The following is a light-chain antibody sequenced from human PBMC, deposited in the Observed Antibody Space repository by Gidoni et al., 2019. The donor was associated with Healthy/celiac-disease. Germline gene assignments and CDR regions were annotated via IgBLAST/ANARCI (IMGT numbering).Light chain of an antibody. CDR1: QSISSC. CDR3: QQYYSYPYT. Sequence: DIQMTQSPSSLSASVGDRVTITCRASQSISSCFAWYQQKPGKAPKLLIYTASSLEGGVPSRFSGSGSGTDFTLTISSLQPDDFATYYCQQYYSYPYTFGQGTKLEIK. CDR2: TAS. V-gene: IGKV1-5*03. J-gene: IGKJ2*01.